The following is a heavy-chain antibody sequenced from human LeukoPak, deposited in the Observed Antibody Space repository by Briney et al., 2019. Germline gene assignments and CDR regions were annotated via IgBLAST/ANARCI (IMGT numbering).Heavy chain of an antibody. CDR3: ARRHGSGLYYFDY. D-gene: IGHD3-10*01. V-gene: IGHV1-69*13. Sequence: GASVKVSCKASGGTFSSYAITWVRQAPGQGLEWMGGIIPIFDTSNYAQKFQGRVTFTSDDSTSTAYMELSSLRSEDTAVYYCARRHGSGLYYFDYWGQGTLVTVSS. J-gene: IGHJ4*02. CDR1: GGTFSSYA. CDR2: IIPIFDTS.